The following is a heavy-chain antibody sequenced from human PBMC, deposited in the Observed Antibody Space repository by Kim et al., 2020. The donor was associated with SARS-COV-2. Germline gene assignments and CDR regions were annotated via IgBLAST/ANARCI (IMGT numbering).Heavy chain of an antibody. D-gene: IGHD1-26*01. Sequence: AQKFQGRGTITADESTSTAYMELSSLRSEDTAVYYCARAIVGAILYYFDYWGQGTLVTVSS. J-gene: IGHJ4*02. CDR3: ARAIVGAILYYFDY. V-gene: IGHV1-69*01.